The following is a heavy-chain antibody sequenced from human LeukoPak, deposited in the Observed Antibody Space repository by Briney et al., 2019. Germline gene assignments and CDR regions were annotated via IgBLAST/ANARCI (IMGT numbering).Heavy chain of an antibody. CDR2: IYYSGST. CDR1: GGSISSYY. Sequence: PSETLSLTCTVSGGSISSYYWSWIRQPPGKGLEWIGYIYYSGSTNYNPSLKSRVTISVDTSKNQFSLKLSSVTAADTAVYYCAREYSYGRLDYSGQGTLVTVSS. D-gene: IGHD5-18*01. J-gene: IGHJ4*02. CDR3: AREYSYGRLDY. V-gene: IGHV4-59*01.